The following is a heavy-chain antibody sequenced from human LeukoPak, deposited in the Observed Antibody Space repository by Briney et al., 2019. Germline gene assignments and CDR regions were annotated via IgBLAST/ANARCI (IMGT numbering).Heavy chain of an antibody. V-gene: IGHV3-21*01. D-gene: IGHD2-2*01. CDR1: GFTFSSYS. J-gene: IGHJ6*02. Sequence: PGGSLRLSCAASGFTFSSYSMNWVRQAPGKGLEWVSSISSSSSYIYYADSVKGRFTISRDNAKNSLYLQMNSLRAEDTAVYYCARDRAKRGVPAAQYPYYYYGMDVWGQGTTVTVSS. CDR3: ARDRAKRGVPAAQYPYYYYGMDV. CDR2: ISSSSSYI.